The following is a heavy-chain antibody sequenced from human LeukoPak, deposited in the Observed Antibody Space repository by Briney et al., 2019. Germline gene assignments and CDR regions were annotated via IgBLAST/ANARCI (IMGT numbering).Heavy chain of an antibody. CDR1: GGSFSGYY. CDR2: INHSGST. J-gene: IGHJ4*02. CDR3: ARDRDWYTFDY. V-gene: IGHV4-34*01. Sequence: SETLSLTCAVYGGSFSGYYWSWIRQPPGKGLEWIGEINHSGSTNYNPSLKSRVTISVDTSKNQFSLKLSSVTAADTAVYYCARDRDWYTFDYWGQGALVTVSS. D-gene: IGHD2-21*01.